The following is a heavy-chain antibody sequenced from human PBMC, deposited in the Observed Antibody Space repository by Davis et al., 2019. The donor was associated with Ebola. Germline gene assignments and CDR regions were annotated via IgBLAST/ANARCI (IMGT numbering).Heavy chain of an antibody. V-gene: IGHV3-23*01. CDR3: AKFNGRGSGYHPIHLDY. D-gene: IGHD3-22*01. CDR1: GFTFSSYA. J-gene: IGHJ4*02. CDR2: ISGSGGST. Sequence: GGSLRLSCAASGFTFSSYAMSWVRQAPGKGLECVSAISGSGGSTYYADSVKGRFTISRDNSKNTLYLQMNSLRAEDRAVYYCAKFNGRGSGYHPIHLDYWGQGTLVTVSS.